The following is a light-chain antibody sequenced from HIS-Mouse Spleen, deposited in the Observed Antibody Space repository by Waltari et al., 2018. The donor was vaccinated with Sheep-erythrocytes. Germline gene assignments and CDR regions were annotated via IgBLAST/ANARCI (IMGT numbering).Light chain of an antibody. Sequence: DIVMTQSPDSLAVSLGERATTNCKSTQSVLYSSNNKNYLAWYQQKPGQPPKLLIYWASTRESGFPDRFSGGGSGTDFTLTISSLQAEDVAVYYCQQYYSTLTFGGGTKVEIK. CDR3: QQYYSTLT. J-gene: IGKJ4*01. CDR2: WAS. V-gene: IGKV4-1*01. CDR1: QSVLYSSNNKNY.